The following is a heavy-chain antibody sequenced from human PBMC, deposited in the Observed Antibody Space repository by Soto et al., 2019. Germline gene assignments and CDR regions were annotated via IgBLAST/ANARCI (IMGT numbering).Heavy chain of an antibody. V-gene: IGHV5-10-1*03. CDR3: AKRRVGDAFDV. CDR1: GDRFSTYW. J-gene: IGHJ3*01. D-gene: IGHD1-26*01. CDR2: IDVSDSYT. Sequence: EVQLAQSGAEVKKPGESLRISCKGSGDRFSTYWINWVRQMPGKGLEWMGRIDVSDSYTNYSPSFQGHVSISADKSSSTFYLQWSTLKAADTAMYYCAKRRVGDAFDVWGQGTMVTVSS.